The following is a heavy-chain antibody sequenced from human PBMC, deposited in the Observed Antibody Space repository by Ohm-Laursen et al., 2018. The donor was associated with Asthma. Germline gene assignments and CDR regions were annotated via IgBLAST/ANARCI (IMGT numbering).Heavy chain of an antibody. Sequence: GSLRLSCAASGFTFSDYYMNWIRQAPEKGLEWVADIYPGGATLYAEFVKGRFTISRDDSKNTLNLQMSSLRGDDTAVYYCARGQGSGDISGSDSFDLWGQGTTVIVSS. CDR1: GFTFSDYY. CDR2: IYPGGAT. CDR3: ARGQGSGDISGSDSFDL. J-gene: IGHJ6*02. D-gene: IGHD3-10*01. V-gene: IGHV3-66*01.